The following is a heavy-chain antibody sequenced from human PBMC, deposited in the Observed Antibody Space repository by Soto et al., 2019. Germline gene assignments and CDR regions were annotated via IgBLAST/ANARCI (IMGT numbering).Heavy chain of an antibody. V-gene: IGHV4-34*01. D-gene: IGHD3-3*01. Sequence: SETLSLTCAVYGGSFSGYYWSWIRQPPGKGLEWIGEINHSGSTNYNPSLKSRVTISVDTSKNQFSLKLSSVTAADTAVYYCARGGAIFGVVKQGHNAFDIWGQGTMVTVSS. CDR1: GGSFSGYY. CDR3: ARGGAIFGVVKQGHNAFDI. CDR2: INHSGST. J-gene: IGHJ3*02.